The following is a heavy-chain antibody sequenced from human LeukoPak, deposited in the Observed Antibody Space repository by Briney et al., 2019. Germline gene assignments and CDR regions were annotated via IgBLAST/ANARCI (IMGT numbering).Heavy chain of an antibody. Sequence: SETLSLTCTVSGGSISSPNYYWGWIRQPPGKGLEWIGCINYSGNTYSNPSLKSRITISVDTPKNQFSLKLSSVTAAGTAVYYCARQPYNSGWYGYWGQGTLVTVSS. CDR3: ARQPYNSGWYGY. J-gene: IGHJ4*02. V-gene: IGHV4-39*01. CDR1: GGSISSPNYY. CDR2: INYSGNT. D-gene: IGHD6-19*01.